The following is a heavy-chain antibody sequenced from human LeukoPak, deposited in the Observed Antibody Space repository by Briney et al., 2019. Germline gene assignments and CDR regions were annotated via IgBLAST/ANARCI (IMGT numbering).Heavy chain of an antibody. D-gene: IGHD6-19*01. Sequence: ASVKVSCKASGYTFTSYGISWVRQAPGQGLERMGWISAYNGNTNYAQKLQGRVTLTTDTSTSNAYMELRSLRSDDTAVYYCARSDAIAVAGPRFDYWGQGTLVTVSS. V-gene: IGHV1-18*01. J-gene: IGHJ4*02. CDR3: ARSDAIAVAGPRFDY. CDR2: ISAYNGNT. CDR1: GYTFTSYG.